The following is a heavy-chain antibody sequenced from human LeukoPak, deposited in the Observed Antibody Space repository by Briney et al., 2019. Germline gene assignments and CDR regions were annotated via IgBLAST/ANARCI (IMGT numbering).Heavy chain of an antibody. Sequence: GGSLRLSCAASGFTFSDSHMHWVRQASGKGLEWVGHIRSKANNYATAYGASVTGRFTISGDDSKNTAYLQMDSLKTEDTAVYYCSRQVLSVHDYWGQGILVTVSS. CDR2: IRSKANNYAT. CDR3: SRQVLSVHDY. J-gene: IGHJ4*02. V-gene: IGHV3-73*01. D-gene: IGHD4/OR15-4a*01. CDR1: GFTFSDSH.